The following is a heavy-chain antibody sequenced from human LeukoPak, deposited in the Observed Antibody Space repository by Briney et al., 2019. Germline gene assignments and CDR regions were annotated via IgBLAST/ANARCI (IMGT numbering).Heavy chain of an antibody. CDR3: ASTPYSSSWPNFDY. CDR1: GYSISSGYY. J-gene: IGHJ4*02. CDR2: IYHSGST. D-gene: IGHD6-13*01. Sequence: SETLSLTCTVSGYSISSGYYWGWIRQPPGKGLEWIGSIYHSGSTYYNPSLKSRVTISVDTSKNQFSLKLSSVTAADTAVYYCASTPYSSSWPNFDYWGQGTLVTVSS. V-gene: IGHV4-38-2*02.